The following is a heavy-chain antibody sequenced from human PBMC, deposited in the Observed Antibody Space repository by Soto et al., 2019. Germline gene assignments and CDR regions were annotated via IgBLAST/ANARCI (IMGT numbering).Heavy chain of an antibody. CDR2: TNPNSGGT. V-gene: IGHV1-2*04. CDR1: GYTFTGYY. J-gene: IGHJ6*02. D-gene: IGHD3-3*01. CDR3: ASQRITIFGVVIMDYGMDV. Sequence: ASVKVSCKASGYTFTGYYMHWVRQAPGQGLEWMGWTNPNSGGTNYAQKFQGWVTMTRDTSISTAYMELSRLRSDDTAVYYCASQRITIFGVVIMDYGMDVWGQGTTVTVSS.